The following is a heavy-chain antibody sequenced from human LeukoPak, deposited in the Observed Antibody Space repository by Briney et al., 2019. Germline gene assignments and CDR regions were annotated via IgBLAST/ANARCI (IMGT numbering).Heavy chain of an antibody. D-gene: IGHD3-3*01. J-gene: IGHJ5*02. Sequence: GGSLRLSCAASGFTFCIYAMSWVRRAPGKGLERGSAITSSGGSTSYADSSKGRFTISRDNSKTTLYRQRNLLRPQDPAVYYCAGPYLENWFDPWGQGTLVTVSS. V-gene: IGHV3-23*01. CDR3: AGPYLENWFDP. CDR1: GFTFCIYA. CDR2: ITSSGGST.